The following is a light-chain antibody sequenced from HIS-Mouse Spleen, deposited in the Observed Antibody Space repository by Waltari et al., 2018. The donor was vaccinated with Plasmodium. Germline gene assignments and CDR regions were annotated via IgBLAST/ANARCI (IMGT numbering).Light chain of an antibody. CDR1: SLPIKY. V-gene: IGLV3-10*01. CDR3: YSTDSSGDHRV. CDR2: EDS. Sequence: SYDLTQPPSVPVPPRPTATILSSGASLPIKYAYLYQQKSGHAPVLVIYEDSNRPSGFAERFSGSSSATVATLTISGGQVEDEADYYCYSTDSSGDHRVFGGGTKLTVL. J-gene: IGLJ3*02.